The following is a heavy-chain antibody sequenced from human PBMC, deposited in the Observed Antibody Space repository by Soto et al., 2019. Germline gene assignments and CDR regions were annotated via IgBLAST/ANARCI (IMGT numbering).Heavy chain of an antibody. CDR2: ISGSGGGT. V-gene: IGHV3-23*01. D-gene: IGHD2-8*02. CDR1: GFTFSSYA. J-gene: IGHJ6*02. CDR3: ARAGGYEYGMDV. Sequence: GGSLRLSCAASGFTFSSYAMSWVRQAPGKGLEWVSSISGSGGGTYYADSVKGRFTISRDNAKNTLYLQMNSLRAEDTAVYYCARAGGYEYGMDVWGQGTTVTVSS.